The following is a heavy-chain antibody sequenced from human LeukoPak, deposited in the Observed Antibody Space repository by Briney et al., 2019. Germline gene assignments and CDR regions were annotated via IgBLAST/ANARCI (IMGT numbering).Heavy chain of an antibody. CDR1: GGSFSGYY. CDR2: ISSSGSTI. J-gene: IGHJ4*02. CDR3: ARPCSSTSCPVGY. D-gene: IGHD2-2*01. Sequence: LSLTCAVYGGSFSGYYWSWIRQAPGKGLEWVSHISSSGSTIYYADSVKGRFTISRDNAKNSLYLQMNSLRAEDTAVYYCARPCSSTSCPVGYWGQGTLVTVSS. V-gene: IGHV3-11*01.